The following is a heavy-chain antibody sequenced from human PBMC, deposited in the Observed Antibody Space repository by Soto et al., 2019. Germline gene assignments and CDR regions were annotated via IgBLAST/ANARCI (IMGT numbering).Heavy chain of an antibody. D-gene: IGHD1-7*01. CDR2: IKSKTDGGTA. Sequence: PGASLRLSCVASGFSFDYAWMSWVRQAPGKGLEWVGRIKSKTDGGTADYAAPVKGRFTISRDDSKNTLYLQMNSLRAEDTAVYYCARDSAGTNPPHFDYWGQGTLVTVSS. CDR1: GFSFDYAW. V-gene: IGHV3-15*01. CDR3: ARDSAGTNPPHFDY. J-gene: IGHJ4*02.